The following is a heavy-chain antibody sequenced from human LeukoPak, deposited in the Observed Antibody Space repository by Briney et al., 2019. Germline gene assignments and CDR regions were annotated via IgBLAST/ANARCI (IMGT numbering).Heavy chain of an antibody. CDR2: INSDGGGA. J-gene: IGHJ5*02. CDR3: ARDVPHNWFGT. Sequence: PGGSLRLSCAASGITFGNNWMHWVRQAPGKGLVWISRINSDGGGAIYADSVKGRFTVSRDNAKNTLYLQMNSLRAEDTAVYYCARDVPHNWFGTWGQGTLVTVSS. V-gene: IGHV3-74*01. CDR1: GITFGNNW.